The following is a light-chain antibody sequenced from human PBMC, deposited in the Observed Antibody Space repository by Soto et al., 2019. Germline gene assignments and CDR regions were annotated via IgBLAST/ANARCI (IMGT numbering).Light chain of an antibody. J-gene: IGLJ1*01. V-gene: IGLV2-14*01. CDR1: SSDVGGYDF. Sequence: QSVLTQPASVSGSPGQSITISCTGTSSDVGGYDFVSWYQQHPGKAPKLMIYDVTNRPSGVSDRFSGSKSGNTASLTISGLQAEDEADYYYSSYISSNTQSYVFGTGTKVTVL. CDR3: SSYISSNTQSYV. CDR2: DVT.